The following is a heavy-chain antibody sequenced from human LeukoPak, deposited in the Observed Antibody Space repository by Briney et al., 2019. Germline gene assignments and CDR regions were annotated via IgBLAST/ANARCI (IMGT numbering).Heavy chain of an antibody. V-gene: IGHV4-59*01. J-gene: IGHJ4*02. Sequence: SETLSLTCTVSGGSISSDSWSWIRQPPGKGLEWIGYIHYSGGTNYNPSLKSRVTISIDTSKNQFSLKLSSVTAADTAVYYCARYYYGSGPSDYWGQGTLVTVSS. CDR2: IHYSGGT. D-gene: IGHD3-10*01. CDR3: ARYYYGSGPSDY. CDR1: GGSISSDS.